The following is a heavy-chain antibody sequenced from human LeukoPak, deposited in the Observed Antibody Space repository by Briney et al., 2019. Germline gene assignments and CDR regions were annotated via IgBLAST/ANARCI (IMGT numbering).Heavy chain of an antibody. D-gene: IGHD3-10*01. CDR3: ARDLTPGSGIREENYYYYMDV. J-gene: IGHJ6*03. V-gene: IGHV4-34*01. CDR2: INHSGST. CDR1: GGSFSGYY. Sequence: SETLSLTCAVYGGSFSGYYWSWIRQPPGKGLEWIGEINHSGSTNYNPSLKSRVTISVDTSKNQFSLKLSSVTAADTAVYYCARDLTPGSGIREENYYYYMDVWGKGTTVTVSS.